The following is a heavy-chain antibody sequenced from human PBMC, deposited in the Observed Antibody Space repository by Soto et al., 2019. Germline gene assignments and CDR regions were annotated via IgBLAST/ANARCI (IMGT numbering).Heavy chain of an antibody. CDR3: VQTTYDGSGRHTFDL. V-gene: IGHV2-5*02. Sequence: QITLKESGPTLVKPTQTLTLTCTFSGFSLSTSGVGGGWIRQPPGQDLEWLALIYWDDEKRSSPSLTSKLTITNDTSKNPVLRTMTDMDPEDTPTYYCVQTTYDGSGRHTFDLWGQGTLVPVSS. CDR1: GFSLSTSGVG. J-gene: IGHJ4*02. CDR2: IYWDDEK. D-gene: IGHD3-10*01.